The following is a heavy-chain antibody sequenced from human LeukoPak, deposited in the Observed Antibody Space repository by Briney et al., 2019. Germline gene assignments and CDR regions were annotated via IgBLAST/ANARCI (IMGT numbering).Heavy chain of an antibody. V-gene: IGHV5-51*01. J-gene: IGHJ4*02. Sequence: GESLKISFKGSGYRFTSYWIGWVGQMPGKGLGWIGIIYPGDSDTRYGPSFQGQVTISADKSISTAYLQWSSLKASDTAKYYWATQQWLAMEYKDYWGQGTLVTVSS. D-gene: IGHD6-19*01. CDR1: GYRFTSYW. CDR2: IYPGDSDT. CDR3: ATQQWLAMEYKDY.